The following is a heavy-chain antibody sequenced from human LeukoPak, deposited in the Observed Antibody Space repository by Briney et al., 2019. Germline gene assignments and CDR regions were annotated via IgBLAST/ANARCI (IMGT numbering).Heavy chain of an antibody. J-gene: IGHJ4*02. CDR3: AKEGHYYDSSGYYHFDY. D-gene: IGHD3-22*01. CDR1: GFTFSSYA. V-gene: IGHV3-23*01. CDR2: ISGSGGST. Sequence: GGSLRLSCAASGFTFSSYAMSWVRQAPGKGLEWVSAISGSGGSTYYADSVKGRFTISRDNSKNTLFLQMNSLRAEDTAVYYCAKEGHYYDSSGYYHFDYWGQGTLVAVSS.